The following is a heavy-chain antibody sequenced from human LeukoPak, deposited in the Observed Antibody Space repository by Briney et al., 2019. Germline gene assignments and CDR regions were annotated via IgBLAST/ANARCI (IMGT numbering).Heavy chain of an antibody. Sequence: SVKVPCKASGGTFSLFAISWVRQAPGQGLEWMGRIIPLTGTPVYAQTFQDRVTITADISTRTAYLELNTLRSEDTAIHYCAIAVGGNNIWFESWGQGTLVTVSS. CDR1: GGTFSLFA. CDR2: IIPLTGTP. J-gene: IGHJ5*01. D-gene: IGHD1-26*01. CDR3: AIAVGGNNIWFES. V-gene: IGHV1-69*06.